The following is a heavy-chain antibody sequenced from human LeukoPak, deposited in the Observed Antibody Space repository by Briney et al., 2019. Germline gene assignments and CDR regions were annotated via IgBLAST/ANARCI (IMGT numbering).Heavy chain of an antibody. V-gene: IGHV1-18*01. Sequence: ASVKVSGEASGYTFSSYGISWVRQAPGQGLEWMGWISAYNGNIKYAQKFQGRVTMTTDTSTSTAYMELRSLRSDDTAMYFCARDDLDCSGGTCYPDDFWGQGNPVTVSS. D-gene: IGHD2-15*01. CDR1: GYTFSSYG. CDR2: ISAYNGNI. J-gene: IGHJ4*02. CDR3: ARDDLDCSGGTCYPDDF.